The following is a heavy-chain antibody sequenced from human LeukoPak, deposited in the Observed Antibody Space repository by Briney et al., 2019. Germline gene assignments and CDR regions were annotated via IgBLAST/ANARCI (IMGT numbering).Heavy chain of an antibody. CDR3: ARPYYDILTGYYRGTSGFDY. Sequence: ASVKVSCKASGYTFTSYYMHWVRQAPGQGLEWMGIIDPSGGSTSYAQKFQGRVTMTRDTSTSTVYMELSSLRSEDTAVYYCARPYYDILTGYYRGTSGFDYWGQGTLVTVSS. CDR1: GYTFTSYY. V-gene: IGHV1-46*01. D-gene: IGHD3-9*01. J-gene: IGHJ4*02. CDR2: IDPSGGST.